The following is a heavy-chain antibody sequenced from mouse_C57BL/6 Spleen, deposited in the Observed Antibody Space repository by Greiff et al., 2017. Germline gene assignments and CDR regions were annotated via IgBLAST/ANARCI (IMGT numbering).Heavy chain of an antibody. CDR1: GYAFSSSW. D-gene: IGHD2-2*01. CDR2: IYPGDGDT. J-gene: IGHJ3*01. V-gene: IGHV1-82*01. Sequence: LVESGPELVKPGASVKISCKASGYAFSSSWMNWVKQRPGKGLEWIGRIYPGDGDTNYNGKFKGKATLTADKSSSTAYMQLSSLTSEDSAVYFCARGEGYDGGFAYWGQGTLVTVSA. CDR3: ARGEGYDGGFAY.